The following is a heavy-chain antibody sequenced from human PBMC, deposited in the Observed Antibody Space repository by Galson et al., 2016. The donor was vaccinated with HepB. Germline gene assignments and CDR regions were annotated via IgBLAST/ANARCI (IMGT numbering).Heavy chain of an antibody. D-gene: IGHD3-3*01. CDR3: ARGLGTIFGVVITDYYYYGMDV. J-gene: IGHJ6*02. Sequence: SVKVSCKASGGTFSSYAISWVRQAPGQGLEWMGGIIPIFGTANYAQKFQGRVTITADESTSTAYMELGSLRSEDTAVYYCARGLGTIFGVVITDYYYYGMDVWGQGTTVTVSS. V-gene: IGHV1-69*13. CDR2: IIPIFGTA. CDR1: GGTFSSYA.